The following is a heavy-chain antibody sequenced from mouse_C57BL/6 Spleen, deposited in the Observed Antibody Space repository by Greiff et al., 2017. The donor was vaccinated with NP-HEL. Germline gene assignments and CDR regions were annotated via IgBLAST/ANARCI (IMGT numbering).Heavy chain of an antibody. J-gene: IGHJ3*01. CDR3: ALIYYGYEGFAY. CDR1: GYAFSSSW. CDR2: IYPGDGDT. V-gene: IGHV1-82*01. D-gene: IGHD2-2*01. Sequence: QVQLKQSGPELVKPGASVKISCKASGYAFSSSWMNWVKQRPGKGLEWIGRIYPGDGDTNYNGKFKGKATLTADKSSSTAYMQLSSLTSEDSAVYFCALIYYGYEGFAYWGQGTLVTVSA.